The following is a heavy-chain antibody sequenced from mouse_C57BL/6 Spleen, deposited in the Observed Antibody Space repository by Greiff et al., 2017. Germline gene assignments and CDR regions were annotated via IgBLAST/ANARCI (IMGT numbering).Heavy chain of an antibody. D-gene: IGHD2-4*01. V-gene: IGHV1-15*01. Sequence: QVQLKQSGAELVRPGASVTLSCKASGYTFTDYEMHWVKQTPVHGLEWIGAIDPETGGTAYNQKFKGKAILTADKSSSTAYMELRSLTSEDSAVYYCTLYDYDEYYFDYWGQGTTLTVSS. CDR2: IDPETGGT. J-gene: IGHJ2*01. CDR1: GYTFTDYE. CDR3: TLYDYDEYYFDY.